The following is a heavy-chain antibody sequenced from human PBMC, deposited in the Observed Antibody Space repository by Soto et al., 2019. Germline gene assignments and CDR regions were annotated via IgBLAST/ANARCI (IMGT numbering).Heavy chain of an antibody. CDR2: ISSNSDYI. CDR3: ASDTFTYIRGFLRGRDSGLEV. D-gene: IGHD2-15*01. V-gene: IGHV3-21*01. J-gene: IGHJ6*02. CDR1: GFTLYNYN. Sequence: MVEAGVGMVKPGGSLRLSCAASGFTLYNYNMNWVRPAPGKGLEWVSSISSNSDYIWYADSVEGRFTVSRDNAKNSLFLKMNGLRAADTTVYYCASDTFTYIRGFLRGRDSGLEVWSRGTTVIV.